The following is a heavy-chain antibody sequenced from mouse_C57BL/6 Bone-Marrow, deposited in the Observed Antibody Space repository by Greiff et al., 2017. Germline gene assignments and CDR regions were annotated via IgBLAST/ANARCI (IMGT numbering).Heavy chain of an antibody. CDR3: TTYGSSLWYFDV. V-gene: IGHV14-4*01. CDR1: GFNIKDDY. J-gene: IGHJ1*03. Sequence: VQLQQPGAELVRPGASVKLSCTASGFNIKDDYMHWVKQRPEQGLEWIGWIDPENGDTEYASKFQGKATITADTSSNTAYLQLSSLTSEDTAVYYCTTYGSSLWYFDVWCTGTTVTVSS. CDR2: IDPENGDT. D-gene: IGHD1-1*01.